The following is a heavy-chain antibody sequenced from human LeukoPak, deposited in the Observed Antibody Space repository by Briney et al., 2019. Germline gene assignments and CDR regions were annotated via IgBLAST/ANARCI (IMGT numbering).Heavy chain of an antibody. V-gene: IGHV3-11*05. CDR3: ARERGRYFDY. CDR2: ISSSTTYT. J-gene: IGHJ4*02. D-gene: IGHD1-14*01. Sequence: GGSLRLSCAASGFTFSDYYMSWIRQAPAKGLDWVSYISSSTTYTNYADSVKGRFTISRDNAKNSLYLQMNSLRAEDTAVYYCARERGRYFDYWGQGTLVTVSS. CDR1: GFTFSDYY.